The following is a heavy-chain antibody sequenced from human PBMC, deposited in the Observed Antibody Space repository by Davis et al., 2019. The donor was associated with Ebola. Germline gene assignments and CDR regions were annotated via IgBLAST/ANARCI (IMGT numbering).Heavy chain of an antibody. CDR1: GFTFSSYG. V-gene: IGHV3-30*03. CDR3: ARGGYSSGWYSGTLSRLYYFDY. D-gene: IGHD6-19*01. CDR2: ISYDGSNK. J-gene: IGHJ4*02. Sequence: GESLKISCAASGFTFSSYGMHWVRQAPGKGLEWVAVISYDGSNKYYADSVKGRFTISRDNSKNTLYLQMNSLRAEDTAVYYCARGGYSSGWYSGTLSRLYYFDYWGQGTLVTVSS.